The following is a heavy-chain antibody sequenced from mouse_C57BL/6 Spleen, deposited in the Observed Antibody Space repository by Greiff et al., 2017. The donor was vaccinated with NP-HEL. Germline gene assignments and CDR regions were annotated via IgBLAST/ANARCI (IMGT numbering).Heavy chain of an antibody. CDR2: ISSGSSTI. CDR3: ARPSFYAMDY. Sequence: EVKLVESGGGLVKPGGSLKLSCAASGFTFSDYGMHWVRQAPEKGLEWVAYISSGSSTIYYADTVKGRFTISRDHAKNTLFLQMTSLRSEDTAMYYCARPSFYAMDYWGQGTSVTVSS. V-gene: IGHV5-17*01. CDR1: GFTFSDYG. J-gene: IGHJ4*01.